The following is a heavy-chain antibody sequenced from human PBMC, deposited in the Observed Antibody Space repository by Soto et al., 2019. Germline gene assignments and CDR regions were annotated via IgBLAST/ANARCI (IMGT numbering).Heavy chain of an antibody. V-gene: IGHV4-34*01. CDR2: INHSGST. D-gene: IGHD3-3*01. Sequence: QVQLQQWGAGLLKPSETLSLTCAVYGGSFSGYYWSWIRQPPGKGLEWIGEINHSGSTNYNPSHRSRVNLSVDTPENKFSLKLSSVAAADTAVYYCARAYYDFWSGYYTKGYFDYWGQGTLVTVSS. J-gene: IGHJ4*02. CDR3: ARAYYDFWSGYYTKGYFDY. CDR1: GGSFSGYY.